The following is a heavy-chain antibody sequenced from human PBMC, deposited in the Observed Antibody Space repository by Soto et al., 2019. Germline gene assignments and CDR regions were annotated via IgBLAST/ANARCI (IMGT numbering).Heavy chain of an antibody. V-gene: IGHV1-46*01. D-gene: IGHD4-17*01. CDR3: PRGSSTVTIGGWFDP. CDR2: INPSGGST. CDR1: GYTFTSYY. J-gene: IGHJ5*02. Sequence: ASVKVSCKASGYTFTSYYMHWVRQAPGQGLEWMGIINPSGGSTSYAQKFQGRVTMTRDTSTSTVYMELSSLRSEDTAVYYCPRGSSTVTIGGWFDPWGQGTLVTVSS.